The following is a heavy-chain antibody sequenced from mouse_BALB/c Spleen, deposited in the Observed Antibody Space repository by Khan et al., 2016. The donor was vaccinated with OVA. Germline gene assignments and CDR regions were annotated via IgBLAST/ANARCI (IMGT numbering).Heavy chain of an antibody. Sequence: QVQLKESGPGLVQPSQSLSITCTVSGFSLTTYGVLWVRQSPGKGLEWLGVIWSGGSTDYNAPFISRLSISKDSSKSQVFFKMNSLQVNDTAIYYCARNYDYNEGLAYWGHGTLVTVSA. V-gene: IGHV2-2*02. D-gene: IGHD2-4*01. CDR3: ARNYDYNEGLAY. CDR2: IWSGGST. CDR1: GFSLTTYG. J-gene: IGHJ3*01.